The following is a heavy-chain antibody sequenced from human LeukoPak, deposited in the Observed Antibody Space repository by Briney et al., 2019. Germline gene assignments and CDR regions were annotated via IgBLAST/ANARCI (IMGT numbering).Heavy chain of an antibody. D-gene: IGHD3-22*01. Sequence: GGSLRLSCAASGFTFSSYAMSWVRQAPGKGLEWVSSIRNSGGTTYYADSVKGRFTISRDNSKNTLSLQLDSLRVEDTAVYYCAKDLKPADYYDSSGYYLFDYWGQGTLVTVSS. V-gene: IGHV3-23*01. CDR3: AKDLKPADYYDSSGYYLFDY. CDR2: IRNSGGTT. J-gene: IGHJ4*02. CDR1: GFTFSSYA.